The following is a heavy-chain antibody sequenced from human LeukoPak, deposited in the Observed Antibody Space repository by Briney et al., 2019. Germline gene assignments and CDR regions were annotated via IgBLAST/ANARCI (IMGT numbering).Heavy chain of an antibody. J-gene: IGHJ6*02. V-gene: IGHV3-23*01. CDR2: ISGGSEDT. CDR3: ARTIAQYSNSWLYFYYGLDV. Sequence: GGSLRLSCTASGFAFGGYAMSWVRQAPGKGLEWVSSISGGSEDTYYAGSVKGRFTISRDNSKSTLYLQMNSLRAEDTAVYYCARTIAQYSNSWLYFYYGLDVWGQGTTVTVS. CDR1: GFAFGGYA. D-gene: IGHD6-13*01.